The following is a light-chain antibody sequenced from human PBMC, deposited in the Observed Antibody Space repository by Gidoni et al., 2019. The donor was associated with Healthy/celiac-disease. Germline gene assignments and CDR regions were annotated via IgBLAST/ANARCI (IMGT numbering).Light chain of an antibody. CDR3: QQYDNLLFT. J-gene: IGKJ3*01. Sequence: DIQMTQSPSSLSVSVGERVTITCQASQDSSNYLNWYQQKPGKTPKPLIYDGSNLETGVPSRFSGSRSGTNFTFTISSLQPQDIATYYCQQYDNLLFTFGPGTKVDIK. V-gene: IGKV1-33*01. CDR1: QDSSNY. CDR2: DGS.